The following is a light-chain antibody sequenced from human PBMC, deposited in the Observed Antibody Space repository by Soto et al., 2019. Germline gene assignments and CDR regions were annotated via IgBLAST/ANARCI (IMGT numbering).Light chain of an antibody. Sequence: QCALTQPASVYGSPGQSITISCTGTSSDVGGYNYVSWYQQHPYKAPKLMIYEVSNRPSGVSDRFSGSKSGNTASLTISGLQAEDEADYYCRSYTSSSTYVFGTGTKVTV. V-gene: IGLV2-14*01. J-gene: IGLJ1*01. CDR1: SSDVGGYNY. CDR3: RSYTSSSTYV. CDR2: EVS.